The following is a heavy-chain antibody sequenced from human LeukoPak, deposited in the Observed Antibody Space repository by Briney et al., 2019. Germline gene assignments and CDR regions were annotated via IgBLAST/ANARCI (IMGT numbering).Heavy chain of an antibody. D-gene: IGHD1-26*01. Sequence: GGSLRLSCAASGFTFSSYWMHWVRQGPGKGLVWVSRIYSDGSRTTYADSVKGRFTISGDNAKSTLYLQMNSLRAEDTAVYYCARSGRGGAFDIWGRGTMVTVSS. CDR2: IYSDGSRT. J-gene: IGHJ3*02. CDR1: GFTFSSYW. CDR3: ARSGRGGAFDI. V-gene: IGHV3-74*01.